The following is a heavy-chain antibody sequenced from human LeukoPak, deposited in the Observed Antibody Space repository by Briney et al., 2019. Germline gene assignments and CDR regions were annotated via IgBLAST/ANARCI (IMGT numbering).Heavy chain of an antibody. D-gene: IGHD1-14*01. Sequence: GGSLRLSCAASGFTFSSYAMSWVRQAPGKGLEWVSAISGSGGSTYYADSVKGRFTISRDKSKNTLFLQMSSLRAEDTAVYYSARGYPNFDYWGQGTLVTVSS. V-gene: IGHV3-23*01. CDR1: GFTFSSYA. CDR3: ARGYPNFDY. CDR2: ISGSGGST. J-gene: IGHJ4*02.